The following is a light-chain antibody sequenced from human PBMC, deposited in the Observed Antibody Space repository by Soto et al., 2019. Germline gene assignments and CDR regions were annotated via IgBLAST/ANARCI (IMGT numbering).Light chain of an antibody. CDR2: GAS. Sequence: ENVLTQSPGTLSLSPGERATLSCRASESVSSRYLAWYQQKPGQAPRFLIYGASSRATGIPDRFSGSGSGTDFTLTISSLEPEEFAVYYCQQYGNSITCGGGTKVEIK. CDR1: ESVSSRY. CDR3: QQYGNSIT. J-gene: IGKJ4*01. V-gene: IGKV3-20*01.